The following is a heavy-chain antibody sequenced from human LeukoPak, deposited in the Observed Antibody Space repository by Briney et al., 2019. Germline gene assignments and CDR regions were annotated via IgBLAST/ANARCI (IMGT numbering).Heavy chain of an antibody. D-gene: IGHD6-19*01. J-gene: IGHJ4*02. CDR3: ASCVAVPGLPDY. V-gene: IGHV3-74*01. Sequence: GGSLRLSCAASGFTFSSYWMYWVRQAPGKGLVWVSRINSDGSDTSYADSVQGRFTISRDNAKNTLYLQMNSLRAVDTAVYYCASCVAVPGLPDYWGQGTLVTVSS. CDR2: INSDGSDT. CDR1: GFTFSSYW.